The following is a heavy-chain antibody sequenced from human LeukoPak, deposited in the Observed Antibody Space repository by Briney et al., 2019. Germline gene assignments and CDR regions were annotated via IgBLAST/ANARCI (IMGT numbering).Heavy chain of an antibody. J-gene: IGHJ6*03. Sequence: SETLSLTCTVSGYSISSGYYWGWIRQPPGKGLEWIGSIYHSGSTYYNPSLKSRVTISVDTSKNQFSLKLSSVTAADTAVYYCARVTAAGVYYYYYYMDVWGKGTTVTISS. CDR2: IYHSGST. V-gene: IGHV4-38-2*02. CDR3: ARVTAAGVYYYYYYMDV. D-gene: IGHD6-13*01. CDR1: GYSISSGYY.